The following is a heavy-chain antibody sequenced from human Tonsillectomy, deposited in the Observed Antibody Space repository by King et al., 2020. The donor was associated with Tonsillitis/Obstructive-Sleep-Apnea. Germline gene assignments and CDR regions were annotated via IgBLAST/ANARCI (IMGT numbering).Heavy chain of an antibody. J-gene: IGHJ5*02. V-gene: IGHV3-21*01. CDR2: ISSSSTYI. CDR1: GFTFSSYS. Sequence: VQLVESGGGLVKPGGSLRLSCAASGFTFSSYSMNWVRQAPGKGLEWVSSISSSSTYIYYADSVKGRFTISRDNAKNSLYLQMNSLRAEDTAVYYCARDPSGLESSVSDWFDPWGQVTPVTVSS. CDR3: ARDPSGLESSVSDWFDP. D-gene: IGHD3-3*01.